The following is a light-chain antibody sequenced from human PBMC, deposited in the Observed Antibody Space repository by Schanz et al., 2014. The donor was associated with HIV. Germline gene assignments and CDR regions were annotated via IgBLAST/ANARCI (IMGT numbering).Light chain of an antibody. Sequence: EIVLTQSPGTLSLSPGERATLSCRASQVVSSNFLAWYQQKPGRAPRLLIYGASIRATGIPDRFSGSGSGTGFTLTISRLESEDFAVYYCQQYGSSFGPGTKVEIK. CDR2: GAS. J-gene: IGKJ3*01. CDR3: QQYGSS. CDR1: QVVSSNF. V-gene: IGKV3-20*01.